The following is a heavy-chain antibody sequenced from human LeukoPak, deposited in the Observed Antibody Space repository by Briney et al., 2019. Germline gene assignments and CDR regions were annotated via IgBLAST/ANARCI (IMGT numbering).Heavy chain of an antibody. D-gene: IGHD3-22*01. CDR1: GYTLTELS. CDR3: ATDRGYYDSSGYYHLFDY. J-gene: IGHJ4*02. CDR2: FDPEDGET. V-gene: IGHV1-24*01. Sequence: ASVKVSCKVSGYTLTELSMHWVRQAPGKGLEWMGGFDPEDGETIYAQKFQGRVTMTEDTSTDTAYMELSSLRSEDTAMYYCATDRGYYDSSGYYHLFDYWGQGTLVTVSS.